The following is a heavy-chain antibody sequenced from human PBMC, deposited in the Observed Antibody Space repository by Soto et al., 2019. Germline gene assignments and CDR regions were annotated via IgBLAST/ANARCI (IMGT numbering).Heavy chain of an antibody. J-gene: IGHJ6*02. CDR3: AKSLSTAVNYGLDV. Sequence: GGSLRLSCGASGFTFSDNSMTWVRQAPGKGLEWVSSISDDGDSTYYADSVKGRFAVSRDNSKNTLFLHMNSLGAEDTAVYYCAKSLSTAVNYGLDVWGQGTSVTVSS. V-gene: IGHV3-23*01. CDR2: ISDDGDST. CDR1: GFTFSDNS. D-gene: IGHD2-2*01.